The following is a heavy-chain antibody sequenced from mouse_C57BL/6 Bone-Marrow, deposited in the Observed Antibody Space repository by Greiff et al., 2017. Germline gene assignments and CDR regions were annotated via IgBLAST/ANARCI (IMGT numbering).Heavy chain of an antibody. CDR1: GYTFTSYW. CDR3: ARSVLTFDY. J-gene: IGHJ2*01. Sequence: QQSCKASGYTFTSYWMHWVKQRPGRGLEWIGRIDPNSGGTKYNEKFKSKATLTVDKPSSTAYMQLSSLTSEDSAVYYCARSVLTFDYWGQGTTLTVSS. CDR2: IDPNSGGT. V-gene: IGHV1-72*01. D-gene: IGHD4-1*01.